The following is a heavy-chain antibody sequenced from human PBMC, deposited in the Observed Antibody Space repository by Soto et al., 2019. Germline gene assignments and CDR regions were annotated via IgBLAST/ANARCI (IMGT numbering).Heavy chain of an antibody. CDR3: AREFGTVTPDLEIWFGEFVGLGPMDV. CDR1: GGTFSSYA. J-gene: IGHJ6*02. Sequence: GASVKVSCKASGGTFSSYAISWVRQAPGQGLEWMGWINPNSGGTNYAQKFQGWVTMTRDTSISTAYMELSRLRSDDTAVYYCAREFGTVTPDLEIWFGEFVGLGPMDVWGQGTTVIVSS. CDR2: INPNSGGT. D-gene: IGHD3-10*01. V-gene: IGHV1-2*04.